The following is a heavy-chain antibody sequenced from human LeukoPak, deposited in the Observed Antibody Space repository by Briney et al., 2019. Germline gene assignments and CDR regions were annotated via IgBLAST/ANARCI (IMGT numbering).Heavy chain of an antibody. CDR3: ARGRGTSGSNRDFYYYYYMDV. V-gene: IGHV1-3*01. CDR2: MNGGNGNT. J-gene: IGHJ6*03. D-gene: IGHD2-15*01. CDR1: VYIFTDYA. Sequence: ASVKVSCKASVYIFTDYAIHWLRQAPGQRPEGMGWMNGGNGNTKYPQKFQGRITLIRDTSAATAYMELSSLRHDDLAVYYCARGRGTSGSNRDFYYYYYMDVWGKGTTVTVSS.